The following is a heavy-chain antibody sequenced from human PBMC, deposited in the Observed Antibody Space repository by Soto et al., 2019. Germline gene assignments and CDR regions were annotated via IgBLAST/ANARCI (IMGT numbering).Heavy chain of an antibody. V-gene: IGHV1-3*01. CDR3: AREVAVAGRGCLDV. D-gene: IGHD6-19*01. CDR1: GFTFTPYI. Sequence: QGLIVQSGAEVKKPGASVKLSCKASGFTFTPYIIHWVRQAPGQRPEWMGWINAGNGNTKYSQKLQGRVTFTRDTAASTVYMEVSGLRFEDTAVYHCAREVAVAGRGCLDVWGQGTTVTVSS. CDR2: INAGNGNT. J-gene: IGHJ6*02.